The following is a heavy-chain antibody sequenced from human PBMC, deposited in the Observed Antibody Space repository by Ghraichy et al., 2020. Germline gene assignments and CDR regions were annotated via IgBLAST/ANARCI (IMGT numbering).Heavy chain of an antibody. V-gene: IGHV4-4*07. CDR3: ARDLGSGWYDV. J-gene: IGHJ5*02. CDR1: GGSIRNYY. Sequence: SETLSLTCTVSGGSIRNYYWSWIRQPAGKGLEWIGRMHTSGSTNYNPSLKSRITMSVDTSKNQVSLKLTSVTAADTAVYYCARDLGSGWYDVWGQGTLVTVSS. D-gene: IGHD3-16*01. CDR2: MHTSGST.